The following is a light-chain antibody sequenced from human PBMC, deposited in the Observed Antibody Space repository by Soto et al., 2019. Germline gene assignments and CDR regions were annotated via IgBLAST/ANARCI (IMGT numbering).Light chain of an antibody. Sequence: ESGLKQSPATVSLSPGERDTLSCRASQSVSRSCLAWYQQKPGQAPRLLIYGASSRATGIPDRFSGSGSGTDFTLTISRLEPEDFAVYYCQQYGSSPLTFGGGTKVEIK. CDR3: QQYGSSPLT. V-gene: IGKV3-20*01. J-gene: IGKJ4*01. CDR2: GAS. CDR1: QSVSRSC.